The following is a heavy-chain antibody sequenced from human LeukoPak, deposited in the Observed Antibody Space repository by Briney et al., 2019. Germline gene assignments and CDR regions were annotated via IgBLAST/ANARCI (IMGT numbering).Heavy chain of an antibody. CDR3: ARNIGAWFGELQAFDI. CDR2: IDRGVGST. J-gene: IGHJ3*02. CDR1: GFTFSRYD. D-gene: IGHD3-10*01. Sequence: GGSLRLSCAASGFTFSRYDLSWVRQAPGKGLECVSAIDRGVGSTYYADSVKGRFTISRDNSKNTLYLQMNNLRADDTAVYYCARNIGAWFGELQAFDIRGQGTMVTVSS. V-gene: IGHV3-23*05.